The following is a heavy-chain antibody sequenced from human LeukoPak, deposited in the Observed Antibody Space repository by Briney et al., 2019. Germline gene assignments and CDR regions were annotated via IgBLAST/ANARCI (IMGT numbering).Heavy chain of an antibody. V-gene: IGHV3-21*01. CDR3: AREREGYYYDSSGYYPDAFDI. CDR2: ISSSSSYI. J-gene: IGHJ3*02. D-gene: IGHD3-22*01. Sequence: SGGSLRLSCAASGFTFSSYSMNWVRQAPGKGLEWVSSISSSSSYIYYADSVKGRFTISRDNAKNSLYLQMDSLRAGDTAVYYCAREREGYYYDSSGYYPDAFDIWGQGTMVTVSS. CDR1: GFTFSSYS.